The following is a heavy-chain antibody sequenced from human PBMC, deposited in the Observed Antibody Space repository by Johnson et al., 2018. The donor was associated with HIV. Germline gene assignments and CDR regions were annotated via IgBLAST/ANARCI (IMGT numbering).Heavy chain of an antibody. D-gene: IGHD3-16*01. V-gene: IGHV3-11*04. CDR1: GFTFSNAW. CDR2: ISSSGSTI. CDR3: ARDGGFVGAFDI. Sequence: QVQLVESGGRLVKPGGSLRLSCAASGFTFSNAWMSWIRQAPGKGLEWVSYISSSGSTIFYADSVKGRFTISRDNAKNSLYLQMNSLRAGDTAVYYCARDGGFVGAFDIWGQGTMVIVSS. J-gene: IGHJ3*02.